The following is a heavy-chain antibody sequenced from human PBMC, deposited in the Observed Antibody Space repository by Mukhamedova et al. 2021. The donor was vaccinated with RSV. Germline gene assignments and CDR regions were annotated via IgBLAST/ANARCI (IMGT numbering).Heavy chain of an antibody. Sequence: TIYYADSVKGRFTISRDNAKGSLYLQMNSLRVEDTAVYFCARALDVWGAFRGGSWGQRTTVTVSS. CDR3: ARALDVWGAFRGGS. V-gene: IGHV3-48*03. J-gene: IGHJ6*02. CDR2: TI. D-gene: IGHD3-16*01.